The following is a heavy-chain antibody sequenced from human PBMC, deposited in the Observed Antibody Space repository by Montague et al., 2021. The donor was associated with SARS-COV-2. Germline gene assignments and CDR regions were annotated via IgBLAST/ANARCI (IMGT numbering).Heavy chain of an antibody. CDR2: IYYSGNT. D-gene: IGHD1-26*01. Sequence: SETLSLTCTISGGSISSRSYYWGRIRQPPGKGLEWIGGIYYSGNTYYNPSLKSRVTISVDPSKNQFSLKLTSVTAADTAVYFCAREGAVVGARRTFDIWGQGTMVTVSS. CDR3: AREGAVVGARRTFDI. CDR1: GGSISSRSYY. V-gene: IGHV4-39*07. J-gene: IGHJ3*02.